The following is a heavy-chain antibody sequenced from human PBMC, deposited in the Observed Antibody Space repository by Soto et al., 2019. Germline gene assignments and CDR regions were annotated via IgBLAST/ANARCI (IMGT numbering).Heavy chain of an antibody. D-gene: IGHD3-3*01. CDR1: GGSISSSSYY. J-gene: IGHJ6*02. Sequence: SLTCTVSGGSISSSSYYWGWIRQPPGKGLEWIGSIYYSGSTYYNPSLKSRVTISVDTSKNQFSLKLSSVTAADTAVYYCVRREVVLCYDFGSGYCEWGMDVWGQGTTGTVSS. CDR3: VRREVVLCYDFGSGYCEWGMDV. V-gene: IGHV4-39*01. CDR2: IYYSGST.